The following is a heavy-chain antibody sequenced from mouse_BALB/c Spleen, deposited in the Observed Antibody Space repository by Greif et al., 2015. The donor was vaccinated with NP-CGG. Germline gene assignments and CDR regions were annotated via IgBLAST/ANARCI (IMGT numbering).Heavy chain of an antibody. CDR2: IWRGGST. CDR3: ATFYYDYDVEYFDY. J-gene: IGHJ2*01. Sequence: QVQLQQSGPGLVQPSQSLSITCTVSGFSFTSYGVHWVRQSPGKGLEWLGVIWRGGSTDYNAAFMSRLSITKDNSKSQVFFKMNSLQADDTAIYYRATFYYDYDVEYFDYWGQGTTLTVSS. V-gene: IGHV2-5*01. CDR1: GFSFTSYG. D-gene: IGHD2-4*01.